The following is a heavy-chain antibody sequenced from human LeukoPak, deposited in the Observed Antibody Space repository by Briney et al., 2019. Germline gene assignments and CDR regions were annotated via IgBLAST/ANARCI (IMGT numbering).Heavy chain of an antibody. Sequence: GGSLRLSCAASGFTFSSYWMHWIRQVPGKGLVWVSCLNSDGSSTRYADSVRGRFTISRDNAKNTLYLQMNSLRAEDTAVYYCAKVGGGYQLLYDYFDYWGQGTLVTVSS. V-gene: IGHV3-74*01. CDR1: GFTFSSYW. J-gene: IGHJ4*02. CDR3: AKVGGGYQLLYDYFDY. CDR2: LNSDGSST. D-gene: IGHD2-2*02.